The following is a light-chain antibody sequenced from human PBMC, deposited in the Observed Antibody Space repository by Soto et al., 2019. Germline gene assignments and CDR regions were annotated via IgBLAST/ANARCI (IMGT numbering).Light chain of an antibody. Sequence: QSALTQPASVSGSPGQSITISCTGTSSDVGSYNLVSWYQQHPGKVPKLMIYEVTKRPSGVSNRFSGSKSGITASLTTSGLQAEDEADYYCCSYAGPTTFVLFGGGTKLTVL. V-gene: IGLV2-23*02. CDR1: SSDVGSYNL. CDR2: EVT. CDR3: CSYAGPTTFVL. J-gene: IGLJ2*01.